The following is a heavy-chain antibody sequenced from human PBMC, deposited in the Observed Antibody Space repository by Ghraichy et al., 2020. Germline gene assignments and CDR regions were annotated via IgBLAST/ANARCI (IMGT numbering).Heavy chain of an antibody. CDR1: GYTFTSYD. CDR3: ARGSWGYPMGYYYYYYYMDV. D-gene: IGHD3-16*01. V-gene: IGHV1-8*01. Sequence: ASVKVSCKASGYTFTSYDINWVRQATGQGLEWMGWMNPNSGNTGYAQKFQGRVTMTRNTSISTAYMELSSLRSEDTAVYYCARGSWGYPMGYYYYYYYMDVWGKGTTVTVSS. CDR2: MNPNSGNT. J-gene: IGHJ6*03.